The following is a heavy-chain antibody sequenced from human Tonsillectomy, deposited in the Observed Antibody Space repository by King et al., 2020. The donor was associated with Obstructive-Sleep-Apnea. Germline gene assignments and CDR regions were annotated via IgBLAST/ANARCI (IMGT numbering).Heavy chain of an antibody. CDR1: GFTFSDYY. J-gene: IGHJ6*02. V-gene: IGHV3-11*01. CDR3: ARAYSAQFYYGMDV. D-gene: IGHD5-12*01. CDR2: ISSSGSTI. Sequence: VQLVESGGGLVKPGGSLRLSCAASGFTFSDYYMNWIRQAPGKGLEWVSYISSSGSTIYYADSVEGRFTISRDHAKNSLFLQMNSLRVEDTAVYYCARAYSAQFYYGMDVWGQGTTVTVSS.